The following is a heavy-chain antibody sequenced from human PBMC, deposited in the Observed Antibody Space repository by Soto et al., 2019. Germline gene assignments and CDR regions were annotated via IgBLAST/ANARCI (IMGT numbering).Heavy chain of an antibody. CDR2: IYYSGST. V-gene: IGHV4-30-4*01. Sequence: SETLSLTCTVSGGSISSGDYYWSWIRQPPGKGLEWIGSIYYSGSTYYNPSLKSRVTISVDTSKNQFSLKLSSVTAADTAVYYCARASTVVTDVWGQGTTVTVSS. CDR3: ARASTVVTDV. D-gene: IGHD4-17*01. CDR1: GGSISSGDYY. J-gene: IGHJ6*02.